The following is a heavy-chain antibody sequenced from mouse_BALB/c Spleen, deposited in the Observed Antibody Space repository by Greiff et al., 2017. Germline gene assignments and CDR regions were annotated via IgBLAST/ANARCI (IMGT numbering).Heavy chain of an antibody. D-gene: IGHD1-1*01. CDR2: ISSGSSTI. CDR1: GFTFSSFG. CDR3: ARGASYGSAWFAY. V-gene: IGHV5-17*02. J-gene: IGHJ3*01. Sequence: EVQVVESGGGLVQPGGSRKLSCAASGFTFSSFGMHWVRQAPEKGLEWVAYISSGSSTIYYADTVKGRFTISRDNPKNTLFLQMTSLRSEDTAMYYCARGASYGSAWFAYWGQGTLVTVSA.